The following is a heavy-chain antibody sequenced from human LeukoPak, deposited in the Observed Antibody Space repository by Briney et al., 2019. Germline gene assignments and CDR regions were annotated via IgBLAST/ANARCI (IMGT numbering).Heavy chain of an antibody. V-gene: IGHV3-21*01. CDR1: GFTFSSYS. D-gene: IGHD3-10*01. J-gene: IGHJ4*02. CDR3: ASPPVPSRLVRGVPGY. Sequence: PGGSLRLSCAASGFTFSSYSMNWVRQAPGKGLEWVSSISSSSSYIYYADSVKGRFTISRDNAKNSLYLQMNSLRAEDTAVYYRASPPVPSRLVRGVPGYWGQGTLVTVSS. CDR2: ISSSSSYI.